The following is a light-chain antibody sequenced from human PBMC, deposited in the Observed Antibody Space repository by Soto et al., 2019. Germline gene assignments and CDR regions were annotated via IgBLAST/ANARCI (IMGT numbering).Light chain of an antibody. J-gene: IGLJ2*01. CDR2: EVS. V-gene: IGLV2-23*02. CDR3: CSYARSSTL. Sequence: QSALTQAASVSGSPGQSITISCTGTSSDVGSYNLVSWYQQHPGKAPKLMIYEVSKRPAGVSNRFSGSKSGNTASRTVSGLQAEDEADYYCCSYARSSTLFGGGTKLTVL. CDR1: SSDVGSYNL.